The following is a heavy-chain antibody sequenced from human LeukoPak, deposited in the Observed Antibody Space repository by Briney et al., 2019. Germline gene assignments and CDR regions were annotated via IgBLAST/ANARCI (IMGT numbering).Heavy chain of an antibody. CDR1: GFTFSSYG. D-gene: IGHD2-2*01. CDR2: IRYDGSNK. J-gene: IGHJ3*02. V-gene: IGHV3-30*02. CDR3: ARVGLVDSGRYCSSTSCSRGAFDI. Sequence: TGGSLRLSCAASGFTFSSYGMHWVRQAPGKGLEWVAFIRYDGSNKYYADSVKGRFTISRDNSKNTLYLQMSSLRAEDTAVYYCARVGLVDSGRYCSSTSCSRGAFDIWGQGTMVTVSS.